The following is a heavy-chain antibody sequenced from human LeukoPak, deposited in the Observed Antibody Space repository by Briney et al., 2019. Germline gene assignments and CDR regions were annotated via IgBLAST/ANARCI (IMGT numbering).Heavy chain of an antibody. D-gene: IGHD1-26*01. CDR1: GLTVSSSY. J-gene: IGHJ4*02. Sequence: GGSLRLSCAASGLTVSSSYMSWVRQAPGKGLEWVSIIYNDGSTYYADSMKGRFTISRDNAKNSLYLQMNSLRDEDTAVYYCARGRVGATLYFFDYWGQGTLVTVSS. CDR2: IYNDGST. V-gene: IGHV3-53*01. CDR3: ARGRVGATLYFFDY.